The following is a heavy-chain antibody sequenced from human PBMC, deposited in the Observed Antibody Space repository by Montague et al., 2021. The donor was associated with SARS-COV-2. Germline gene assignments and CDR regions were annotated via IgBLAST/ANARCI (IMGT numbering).Heavy chain of an antibody. V-gene: IGHV4-61*02. D-gene: IGHD3-22*01. CDR3: ARNPLYYYDSSGLLLDWYFDL. CDR2: IYTSGST. CDR1: GGSISSGSYY. J-gene: IGHJ2*01. Sequence: TLSLTCTVSGGSISSGSYYWSWIRQPAGKGLEWIGRIYTSGSTNYNPSLKSRVTISVDTSKNQFSLKLSSVTAADTAVYYCARNPLYYYDSSGLLLDWYFDLWGLGTLVTVS.